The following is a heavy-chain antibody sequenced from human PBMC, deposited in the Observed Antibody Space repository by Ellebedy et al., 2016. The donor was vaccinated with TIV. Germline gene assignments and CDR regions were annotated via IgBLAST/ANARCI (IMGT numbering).Heavy chain of an antibody. V-gene: IGHV4-34*01. CDR3: ARGFPALYYFDY. J-gene: IGHJ4*02. CDR1: GGSFSGYY. CDR2: INHSGST. D-gene: IGHD2/OR15-2a*01. Sequence: GSLRLXXAVYGGSFSGYYWSWIRQPPGKGLEWIGEINHSGSTNYNPSLKSRVTISVDTSKNQFSLKLSSVTAADTAVYYCARGFPALYYFDYWGQGTLVTVSS.